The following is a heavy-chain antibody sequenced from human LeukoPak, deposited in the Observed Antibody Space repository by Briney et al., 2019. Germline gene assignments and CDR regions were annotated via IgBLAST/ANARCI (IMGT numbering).Heavy chain of an antibody. J-gene: IGHJ4*02. CDR3: ASLRGSGSKTDY. CDR2: IYYSGST. V-gene: IGHV4-59*01. CDR1: GGSFSDYY. D-gene: IGHD3-10*01. Sequence: SETLSLTCAVYGGSFSDYYWNWIRQPPGKGLEWIGYIYYSGSTNYNPSLKSRVTISVDTSKNQFSLKLSSVTAADTAVYHCASLRGSGSKTDYWGQGTLVTVSS.